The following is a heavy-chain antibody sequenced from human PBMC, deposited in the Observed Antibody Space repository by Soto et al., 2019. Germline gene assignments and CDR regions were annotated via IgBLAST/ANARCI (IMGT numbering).Heavy chain of an antibody. D-gene: IGHD3-3*01. J-gene: IGHJ5*02. Sequence: GGSLRLSCAASGFPFSHYGMHWVRQAPGKGLEWVATISHEGRDTYYTDSVKGRFTVSRDSSQNTLSLQMNSLRNEDTAIYYCAKDGVDWTPGINWFDPWGQGTLVTVSS. V-gene: IGHV3-30*18. CDR3: AKDGVDWTPGINWFDP. CDR1: GFPFSHYG. CDR2: ISHEGRDT.